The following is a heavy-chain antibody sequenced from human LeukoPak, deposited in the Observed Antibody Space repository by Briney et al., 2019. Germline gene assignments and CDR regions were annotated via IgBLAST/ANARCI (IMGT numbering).Heavy chain of an antibody. CDR1: GFTFSSYA. D-gene: IGHD2-2*01. J-gene: IGHJ4*02. Sequence: GGSLRVSCAASGFTFSSYAMSWVRQAPGKGLEWVSTISGGGGGTYYADSVKGRFTISRDNSKNTLYLQMNSLRAEDTAVYYCAKRIGSCNSISCLYFDHWGQGALVTVSS. V-gene: IGHV3-23*01. CDR3: AKRIGSCNSISCLYFDH. CDR2: ISGGGGGT.